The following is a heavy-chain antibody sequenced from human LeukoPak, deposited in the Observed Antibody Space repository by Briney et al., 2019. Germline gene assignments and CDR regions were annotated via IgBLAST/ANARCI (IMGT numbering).Heavy chain of an antibody. CDR1: GFTFNTYA. D-gene: IGHD4-17*01. V-gene: IGHV3-30-3*01. CDR2: ISYDGSDK. J-gene: IGHJ4*02. CDR3: ARAQRAYGDYHTFDY. Sequence: GGSLRLSCAASGFTFNTYAVHWVRQAPGKGLEWVAAISYDGSDKYYADSVKGRFTISRDNSKDTLYLQMSSLRAEDTAVYYCARAQRAYGDYHTFDYWGQGTLVTVSS.